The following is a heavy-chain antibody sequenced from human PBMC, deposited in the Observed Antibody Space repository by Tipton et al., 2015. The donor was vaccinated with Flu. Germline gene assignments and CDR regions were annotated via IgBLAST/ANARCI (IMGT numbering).Heavy chain of an antibody. J-gene: IGHJ4*02. CDR1: GDSISSDFY. CDR2: VSRTGST. V-gene: IGHV4-38-2*01. Sequence: TLSLTCAVSGDSISSDFYWAWIRQFPGKGLEWIGTVSRTGSTIYNPSLKSRVTISVDTSKNQFSLKVTSLTAADTAVYYCARGNGYPNAYLDFWGQGTLVTVSS. CDR3: ARGNGYPNAYLDF. D-gene: IGHD5-24*01.